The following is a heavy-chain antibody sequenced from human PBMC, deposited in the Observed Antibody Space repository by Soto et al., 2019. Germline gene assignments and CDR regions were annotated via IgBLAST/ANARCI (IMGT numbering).Heavy chain of an antibody. J-gene: IGHJ6*02. CDR1: GGTPSNSA. Sequence: QVQLVQSGAEVKKPGSSVRVSCKASGGTPSNSAFSWVRQAPGQGLEWMGGIIPVFGIVKYAQNREGRVTITADESTNTAYMELSSLRYEDRAVYYCASGRIVVVSSRAYYGMDVWGQGTTVTVSS. D-gene: IGHD3-22*01. CDR3: ASGRIVVVSSRAYYGMDV. V-gene: IGHV1-69*01. CDR2: IIPVFGIV.